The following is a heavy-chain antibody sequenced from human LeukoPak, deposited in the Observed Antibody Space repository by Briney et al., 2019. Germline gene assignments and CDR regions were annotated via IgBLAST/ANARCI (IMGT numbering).Heavy chain of an antibody. CDR2: IYYSGST. D-gene: IGHD3-10*01. Sequence: PSQTLSLTCTVSGGSISSGGYYWSWIRQHPGKGLEWIGYIYYSGSTYYNPSLTSRVTISVDTSKNQFSLKLSSVTAADTAVYYWASHYGSGTWNAFDIWGQGTMVTASS. CDR3: ASHYGSGTWNAFDI. V-gene: IGHV4-31*03. CDR1: GGSISSGGYY. J-gene: IGHJ3*02.